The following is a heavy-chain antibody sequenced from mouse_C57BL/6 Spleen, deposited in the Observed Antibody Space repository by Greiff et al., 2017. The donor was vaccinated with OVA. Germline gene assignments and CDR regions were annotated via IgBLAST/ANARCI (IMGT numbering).Heavy chain of an antibody. CDR3: AGYYYGSSLYFDV. D-gene: IGHD1-1*01. J-gene: IGHJ1*03. V-gene: IGHV3-6*01. CDR1: GYSITSGYY. Sequence: EVQLQESGPGLVKPSQSLSLTCSVTGYSITSGYYWNWIRPLPGNKLEWMGYISYDGSNNYNPSLKNRISITRDTSKNQFFLKLNSVTTEDTATYYCAGYYYGSSLYFDVWGTGTTVTVSS. CDR2: ISYDGSN.